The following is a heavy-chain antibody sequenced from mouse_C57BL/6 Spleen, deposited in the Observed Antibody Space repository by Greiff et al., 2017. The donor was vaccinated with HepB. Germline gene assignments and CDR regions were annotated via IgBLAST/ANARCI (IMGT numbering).Heavy chain of an antibody. V-gene: IGHV6-3*01. CDR2: IRLKSDNYAT. CDR3: TTISHYAMDY. Sequence: EVHLVESGGGLVQPGGSMKLSCVASGFTFSNYWMNWVRQSPEKGLEWVAQIRLKSDNYATHYAESVKGRFTISRDDSKSSVYLQMNNLRAEDTGIYYCTTISHYAMDYWGQGTSVTVSS. CDR1: GFTFSNYW. J-gene: IGHJ4*01.